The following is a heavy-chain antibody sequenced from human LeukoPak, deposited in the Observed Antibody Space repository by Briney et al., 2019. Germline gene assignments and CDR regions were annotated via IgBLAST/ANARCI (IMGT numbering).Heavy chain of an antibody. CDR1: GFTFSNYA. CDR2: ISSSSSYI. CDR3: ATSGCTNCFFDY. Sequence: GGSLRLSCAASGFTFSNYAMTWVRQAPGKGLEWVSSISSSSSYIYYADSVKGRFTISRDNAKNSLYLHMNSLGAEDTAVYYCATSGCTNCFFDYWGQGTLVTVSS. J-gene: IGHJ4*02. D-gene: IGHD2-2*01. V-gene: IGHV3-21*01.